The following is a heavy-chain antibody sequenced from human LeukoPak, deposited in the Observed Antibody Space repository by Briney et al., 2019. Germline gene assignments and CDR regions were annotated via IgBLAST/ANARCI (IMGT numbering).Heavy chain of an antibody. CDR2: ISGSGGST. D-gene: IGHD2-2*01. V-gene: IGHV3-23*01. Sequence: GALRLSCAASGFTFSSYAMSWVRQAPGKGLEWVSAISGSGGSTYYADSVKGRFTISRDNSKNTLYLQMNSLRAEDTAVYYCAKQGGGAGYCSSTSCSNYYYYYMDVWGKGTTVTVSS. CDR1: GFTFSSYA. J-gene: IGHJ6*03. CDR3: AKQGGGAGYCSSTSCSNYYYYYMDV.